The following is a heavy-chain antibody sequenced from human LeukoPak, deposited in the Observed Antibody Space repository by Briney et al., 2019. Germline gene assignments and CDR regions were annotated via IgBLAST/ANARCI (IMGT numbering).Heavy chain of an antibody. Sequence: GASVKVSCKASGGTFSSYAISWVRQASGQGLEWMGGIIPIFKTASYAHKFQGRVTITADETTGTAYMELSSLRSEDTAVYYCARDHDSNGYYGQLDYWGQGTLVTVSS. J-gene: IGHJ4*02. CDR1: GGTFSSYA. CDR3: ARDHDSNGYYGQLDY. V-gene: IGHV1-69*13. CDR2: IIPIFKTA. D-gene: IGHD3-22*01.